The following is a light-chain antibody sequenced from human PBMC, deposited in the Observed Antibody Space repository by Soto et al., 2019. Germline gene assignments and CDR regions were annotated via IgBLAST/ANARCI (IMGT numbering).Light chain of an antibody. Sequence: SALTQPASVSGSPGQSITSSCTGTSSDVGGYNYVSWYQQHPGKAPKLMIYEVSNRPSGVSNRFSGSKSGNTASLTISGLQAEDEADYYCSSYTSSSTYVFGTGTKVTV. CDR1: SSDVGGYNY. J-gene: IGLJ1*01. V-gene: IGLV2-14*01. CDR3: SSYTSSSTYV. CDR2: EVS.